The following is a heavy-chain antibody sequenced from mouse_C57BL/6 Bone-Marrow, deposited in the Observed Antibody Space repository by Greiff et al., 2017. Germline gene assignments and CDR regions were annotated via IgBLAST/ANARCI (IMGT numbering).Heavy chain of an antibody. J-gene: IGHJ3*01. CDR3: ARGAWFAY. CDR2: INPNNGGT. V-gene: IGHV1-22*01. Sequence: VQLKESGPELVKPGASVTMSCKASGYTFTDYNMHWVKQSHGKSLEWIGYINPNNGGTSYNQKFKGKATLTVNKSSSTAYMELRSLTSEDSAVYYCARGAWFAYWGQGTLVTVSA. CDR1: GYTFTDYN.